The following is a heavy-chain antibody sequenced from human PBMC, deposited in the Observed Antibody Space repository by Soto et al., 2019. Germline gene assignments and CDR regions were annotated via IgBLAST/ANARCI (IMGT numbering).Heavy chain of an antibody. CDR1: GYTFTSYA. CDR2: INAGNGNT. J-gene: IGHJ4*02. CDR3: ATDFCGYCFGY. D-gene: IGHD2-21*01. V-gene: IGHV1-3*01. Sequence: ASVKVSCKASGYTFTSYAMHWVRQAPGQRLEWMGWINAGNGNTKYSQKFQGRVTITRDTSASTAYMELSSLRSEDTAVYYCATDFCGYCFGYCGQGTMVAVSS.